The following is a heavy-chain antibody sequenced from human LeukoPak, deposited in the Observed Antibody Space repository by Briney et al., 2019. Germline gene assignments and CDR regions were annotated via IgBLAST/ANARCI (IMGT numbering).Heavy chain of an antibody. D-gene: IGHD2-2*02. CDR2: IYHSGST. V-gene: IGHV4-38-2*01. Sequence: SETLSLTCAVSGYSISSGYYWGWIRQPPGKGLEWIGSIYHSGSTYYNLSLKSRVTISVDTSKNQFSLKLSSVTAADTAVYYCARRGGVVPAAILSQFDYWGQGTLVTVSS. J-gene: IGHJ4*02. CDR3: ARRGGVVPAAILSQFDY. CDR1: GYSISSGYY.